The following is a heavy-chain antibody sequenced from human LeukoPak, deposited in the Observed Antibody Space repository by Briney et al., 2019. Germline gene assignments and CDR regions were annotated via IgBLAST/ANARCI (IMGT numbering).Heavy chain of an antibody. Sequence: SETLSLTCAVCGGSFSGYYWSWIRQSPGKGREWIGQINHSGSTKYNPSLKSRVTISIDTSKNQFSLKLSSVTAADTAVYYCARGVGATPEYWGQGTLVTVSS. CDR3: ARGVGATPEY. CDR2: INHSGST. J-gene: IGHJ4*02. V-gene: IGHV4-34*01. D-gene: IGHD1-26*01. CDR1: GGSFSGYY.